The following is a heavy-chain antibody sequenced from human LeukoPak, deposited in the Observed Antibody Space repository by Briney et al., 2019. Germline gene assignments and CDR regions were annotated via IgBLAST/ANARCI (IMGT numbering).Heavy chain of an antibody. Sequence: GGSLRLSCAASAFTVSSNCMIWVRQPPGKGLEWVSVIYSAGSTYNADSVKGRFTISRHNSKNTVYVQMDNLRPEDTAVYYCARASGYSGSRRWFDPWGQGTLVTVSS. CDR2: IYSAGST. CDR3: ARASGYSGSRRWFDP. V-gene: IGHV3-53*04. J-gene: IGHJ5*02. D-gene: IGHD5-12*01. CDR1: AFTVSSNC.